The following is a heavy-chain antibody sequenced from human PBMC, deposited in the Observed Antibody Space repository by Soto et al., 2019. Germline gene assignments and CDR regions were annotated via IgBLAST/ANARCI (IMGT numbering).Heavy chain of an antibody. CDR1: GGSISGSY. CDR2: VYYTGST. V-gene: IGHV4-59*01. CDR3: ARSVAVPGAHIDY. J-gene: IGHJ4*02. D-gene: IGHD6-19*01. Sequence: SVTLSLTCSVSGGSISGSYWSWIRQSPGKGLEWLGYVYYTGSTNYSPSLRSRVSISVDTSKNEFSLRLSSVTAADTAVYFCARSVAVPGAHIDYWGQGTQVTVSS.